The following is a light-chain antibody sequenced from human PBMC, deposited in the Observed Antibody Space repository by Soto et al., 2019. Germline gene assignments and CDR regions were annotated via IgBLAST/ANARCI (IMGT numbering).Light chain of an antibody. J-gene: IGKJ1*01. CDR2: VAS. CDR1: QNIDNSF. V-gene: IGKV3-20*01. CDR3: QHGGGSPT. Sequence: EIVLTQSPGTLSLSPGERATLSCRASQNIDNSFLAWYQQKPGQAPRFLIYVASTRATGIPDRISDSGSGTEFTLSITRVEPEDSAMYYCQHGGGSPTVGQGTKGE.